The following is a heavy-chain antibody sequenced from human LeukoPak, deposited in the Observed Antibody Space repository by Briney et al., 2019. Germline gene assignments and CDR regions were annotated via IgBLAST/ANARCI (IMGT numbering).Heavy chain of an antibody. CDR1: GGSISSYY. J-gene: IGHJ4*02. CDR3: AREGGGNFDY. CDR2: IYYSGST. D-gene: IGHD3-16*01. V-gene: IGHV4-59*01. Sequence: SETLSLTCTVPGGSISSYYGSWIRQPPRKGLEWSGYIYYSGSTNYNPTLKSRVTISVDTSTIQFSLKRSSVTAADTAVYYCAREGGGNFDYWGQGTLVTVSS.